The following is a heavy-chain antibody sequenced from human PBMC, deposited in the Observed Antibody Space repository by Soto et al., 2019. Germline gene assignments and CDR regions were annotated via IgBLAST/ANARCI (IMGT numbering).Heavy chain of an antibody. V-gene: IGHV1-69*05. Sequence: QVQLVQSGAEVKKPGSSVKVSCKASGGTFSTYAISWVRQVPGQGLEWMGGIIPMLETTNYAQKFQGRVTITSDEATSTASMELSSLSSEDMALYYCAWDKDIDLLPASMGWFDTRGQETLVTLSS. CDR2: IIPMLETT. CDR3: AWDKDIDLLPASMGWFDT. CDR1: GGTFSTYA. J-gene: IGHJ5*02. D-gene: IGHD2-15*01.